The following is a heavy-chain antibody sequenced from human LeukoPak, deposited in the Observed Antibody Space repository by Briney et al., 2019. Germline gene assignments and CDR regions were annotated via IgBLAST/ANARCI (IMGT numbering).Heavy chain of an antibody. D-gene: IGHD3-22*01. Sequence: GASVKVSCKTSGYTFTTYGIDWVRQAPGQGLEWMGWISPYNGNTDYAQTLQGRVTMTADTYTSTAYMELRSLTSDDTAVYYCTRDPELTRNGYHYFDYWGQGSLVTVSS. J-gene: IGHJ4*02. V-gene: IGHV1-18*01. CDR3: TRDPELTRNGYHYFDY. CDR2: ISPYNGNT. CDR1: GYTFTTYG.